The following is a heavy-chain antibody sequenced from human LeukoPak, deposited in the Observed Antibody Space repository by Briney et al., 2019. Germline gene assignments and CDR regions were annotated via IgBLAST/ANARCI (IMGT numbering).Heavy chain of an antibody. J-gene: IGHJ4*02. CDR1: GFTFSSQG. D-gene: IGHD3-10*01. CDR3: ASGGITMVRGVILALTPTPFDY. V-gene: IGHV3-30*03. Sequence: GGSLRLSCAASGFTFSSQGMHWVRQAPGKGLEWVAVISFDGRNKYHADSVKGRFTISRDNAKNSLYLQMNSLRAEDTAVYYCASGGITMVRGVILALTPTPFDYWGQGTLVTVSS. CDR2: ISFDGRNK.